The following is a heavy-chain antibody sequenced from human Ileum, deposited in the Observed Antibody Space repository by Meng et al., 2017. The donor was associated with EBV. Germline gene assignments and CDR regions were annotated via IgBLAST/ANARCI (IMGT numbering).Heavy chain of an antibody. CDR1: GYTFTSNP. V-gene: IGHV1-46*01. D-gene: IGHD2-15*01. CDR3: ARDPCNGGSCYNWFDP. J-gene: IGHJ5*02. Sequence: QVRLVQSGAEIQKPGSSVKVSCKASGYTFTSNPIHWMRQAPGQGLEWMGIINPRGGTTTYTEKFQDRITMTRDTSASTIYMELRSLRSEDTAVYYCARDPCNGGSCYNWFDPWGQGTLVTVSS. CDR2: INPRGGTT.